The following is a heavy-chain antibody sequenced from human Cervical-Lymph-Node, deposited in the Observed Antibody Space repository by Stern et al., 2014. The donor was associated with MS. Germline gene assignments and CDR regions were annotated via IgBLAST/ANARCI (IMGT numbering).Heavy chain of an antibody. CDR2: IYHFGDT. J-gene: IGHJ3*02. V-gene: IGHV4-31*03. CDR3: ARPVDSKGYDSAFDI. D-gene: IGHD3-9*01. Sequence: QVQLQDSGPGLVKPSQSLSLTCTVSGGSITSGGYYWSWIRQHPGKGLEYIGYIYHFGDTYYNPSLKSRVTMSVDTSKNQFSLKLSSVTAADTAVYYCARPVDSKGYDSAFDIWGQGAVVTVSS. CDR1: GGSITSGGYY.